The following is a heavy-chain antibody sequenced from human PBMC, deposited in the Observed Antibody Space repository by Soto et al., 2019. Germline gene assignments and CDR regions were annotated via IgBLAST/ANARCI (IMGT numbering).Heavy chain of an antibody. CDR3: ATKIPYYYDSRTYAYYFDH. V-gene: IGHV4-39*01. J-gene: IGHJ4*02. CDR2: IYSTGNT. CDR1: GDSIRSSSY. D-gene: IGHD3-22*01. Sequence: SETLSLTCTVSGDSIRSSSYWGWIRQPPGKGLEWIGSIYSTGNTYYSPSLNSQVTLSVDTSKNQFSVRLSSVSATDTAVYYCATKIPYYYDSRTYAYYFDHWGKGTLVTVS.